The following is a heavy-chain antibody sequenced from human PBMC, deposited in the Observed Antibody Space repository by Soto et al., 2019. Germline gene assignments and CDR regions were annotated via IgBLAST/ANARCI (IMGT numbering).Heavy chain of an antibody. Sequence: GGSLRLSCAASGFTFSAYTMSWVRQAPGKGLEWVSTISSNSAYIYYTDALRGRFTISRDNAKNSLHLQMNSLRAEDTAVYYCTRDASRDSSARGWFDPWGPGTLVTVSS. CDR3: TRDASRDSSARGWFDP. D-gene: IGHD6-13*01. CDR1: GFTFSAYT. CDR2: ISSNSAYI. V-gene: IGHV3-21*01. J-gene: IGHJ5*02.